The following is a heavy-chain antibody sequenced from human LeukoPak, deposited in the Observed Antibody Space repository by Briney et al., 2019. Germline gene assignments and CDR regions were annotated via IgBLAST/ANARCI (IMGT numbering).Heavy chain of an antibody. D-gene: IGHD3-3*01. CDR1: GFTFSSYW. Sequence: GGSLRLSCAASGFTFSSYWMSWVRQAPGKGLEWVAVISYDGSNNYYADSVKGRFTISRDNSKNTLYLQMNSLRAEDTAVYYCARNYDFWSGYRGGFDYWGQGTLVTVSS. V-gene: IGHV3-30-3*01. J-gene: IGHJ4*02. CDR2: ISYDGSNN. CDR3: ARNYDFWSGYRGGFDY.